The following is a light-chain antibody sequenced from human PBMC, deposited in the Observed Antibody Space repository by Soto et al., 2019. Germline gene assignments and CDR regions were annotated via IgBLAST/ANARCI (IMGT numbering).Light chain of an antibody. CDR1: QSVSRN. CDR2: GAS. CDR3: QQYNNWPLT. Sequence: ETVMTQFPATLSVSPGERTTLSCRASQSVSRNLAWYQQRPGQTPRLLFYGASTRATGIPARFSASGSGTEFTLTISSLQSEDFAVYYCQQYNNWPLTFGGGTKVAIE. V-gene: IGKV3-15*01. J-gene: IGKJ4*01.